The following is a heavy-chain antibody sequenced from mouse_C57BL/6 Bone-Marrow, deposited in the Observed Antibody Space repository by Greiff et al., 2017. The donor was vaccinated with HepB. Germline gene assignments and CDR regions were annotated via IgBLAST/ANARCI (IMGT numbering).Heavy chain of an antibody. D-gene: IGHD1-1*01. CDR1: GFTFSDYG. J-gene: IGHJ1*03. CDR2: ISSGSSTI. V-gene: IGHV5-17*01. Sequence: EVMLVESGGGLVKPGGSLKLSCAASGFTFSDYGMHWVRQAPEKGLEWVAYISSGSSTIYYADTVKGRFTISRDNAKNTLFLQMTGLRSEDTAMYYCARGYYGSSPYWYFDVWGTGTTVTVSS. CDR3: ARGYYGSSPYWYFDV.